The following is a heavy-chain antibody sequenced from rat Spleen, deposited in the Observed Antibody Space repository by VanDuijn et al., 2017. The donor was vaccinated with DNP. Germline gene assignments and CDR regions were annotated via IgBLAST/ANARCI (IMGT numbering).Heavy chain of an antibody. CDR2: ITSSGSDT. D-gene: IGHD1-1*01. CDR1: GFTFNNSW. J-gene: IGHJ2*01. V-gene: IGHV5-31*01. CDR3: AIDQILPWDYCDY. Sequence: EVQLVESGGDLVQPGRSLKLSCVASGFTFNNSWMTWIRQVPGKGLEWFASITSSGSDTYYPDSVKGRFTISRDNARNTLYLQMDWLRSEYTATYNCAIDQILPWDYCDYCSQGVMVTVSS.